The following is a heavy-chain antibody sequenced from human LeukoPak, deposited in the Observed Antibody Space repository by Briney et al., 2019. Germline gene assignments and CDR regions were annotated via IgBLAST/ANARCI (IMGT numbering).Heavy chain of an antibody. Sequence: SETLSLTCTVSGGSVSSPKYYWTWIRQPPGKGLEWIGNIYYSGSTNYNPSVKSRVTISVDTSKNQFSLKLSSVTAADTAVYFCATRRVGATFDYWGQGTLVTVSS. CDR2: IYYSGST. CDR3: ATRRVGATFDY. J-gene: IGHJ4*02. CDR1: GGSVSSPKYY. V-gene: IGHV4-61*01. D-gene: IGHD1-26*01.